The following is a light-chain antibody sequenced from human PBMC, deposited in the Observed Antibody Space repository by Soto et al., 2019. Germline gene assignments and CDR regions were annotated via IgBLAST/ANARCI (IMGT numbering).Light chain of an antibody. CDR1: SSNIGSNY. V-gene: IGLV1-47*01. J-gene: IGLJ2*01. CDR2: RNN. Sequence: QSVLTQPPSASGTPGQRVTISCSGSSSNIGSNYVYWYQQLPGTAPKLLIYRNNQRPSGVPDRFSGSKSGTSASLAISGLRPEDEAAYYCAAWDDSLSGVVFGGGTKVTVL. CDR3: AAWDDSLSGVV.